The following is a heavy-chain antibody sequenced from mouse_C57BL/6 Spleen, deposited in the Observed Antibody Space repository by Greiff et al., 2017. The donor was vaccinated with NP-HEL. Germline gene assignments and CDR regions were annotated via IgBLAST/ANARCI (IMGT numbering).Heavy chain of an antibody. CDR2: ILPGSGST. V-gene: IGHV1-9*01. D-gene: IGHD3-2*02. J-gene: IGHJ3*01. CDR3: ARSQGLRLLVFAY. CDR1: GYTFTGYW. Sequence: QVQLQQSGAELMKPGASVKLSCKATGYTFTGYWIEWVKQRPGHGLEWIGEILPGSGSTNYNEKFKGKATFTADTSSNTAYMQLSSLTTEDSAIYYCARSQGLRLLVFAYWGQGTLVTVSA.